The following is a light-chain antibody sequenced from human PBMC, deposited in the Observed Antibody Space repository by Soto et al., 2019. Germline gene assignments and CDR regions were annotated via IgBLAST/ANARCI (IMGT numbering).Light chain of an antibody. J-gene: IGKJ1*01. CDR3: QQYNSYSLT. V-gene: IGKV1-5*01. Sequence: IQMTQSPSSLSASVGDRVTITCRASQSISSYLNWYQQKPGKAPKLLIYDASSLESGVPSRFSGSGSGTEFTLTISSLQPDDFATYYCQQYNSYSLTFGQGTKVDIK. CDR2: DAS. CDR1: QSISSY.